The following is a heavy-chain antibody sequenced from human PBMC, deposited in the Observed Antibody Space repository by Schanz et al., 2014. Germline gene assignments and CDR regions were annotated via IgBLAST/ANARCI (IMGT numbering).Heavy chain of an antibody. D-gene: IGHD3-10*01. CDR3: ARVKGRFDY. Sequence: EVQLLESGGGLVQPGGSLRLSCAASGFTFSSYAMSWVRQAPGKGVEWISAISGSGGSTDYADSVKGRFTISRDNSKNTLYLQMNSVRAEDSAVYYGARVKGRFDYWGQGTLVTVSS. CDR2: ISGSGGST. J-gene: IGHJ4*02. V-gene: IGHV3-23*01. CDR1: GFTFSSYA.